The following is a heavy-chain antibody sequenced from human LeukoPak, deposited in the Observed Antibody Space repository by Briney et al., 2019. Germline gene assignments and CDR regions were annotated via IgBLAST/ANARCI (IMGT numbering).Heavy chain of an antibody. J-gene: IGHJ4*02. Sequence: GGSLRLSCAASGFTFSSYEMNWVRQAPGKGLEWVSYISSSGSTIYYADSVKGRFTISKDNSKNTLYLQMGSLRAEDMAVYYCASEFVYCGGDCYSDYWGQGTLVTVSS. CDR3: ASEFVYCGGDCYSDY. D-gene: IGHD2-21*02. V-gene: IGHV3-48*03. CDR1: GFTFSSYE. CDR2: ISSSGSTI.